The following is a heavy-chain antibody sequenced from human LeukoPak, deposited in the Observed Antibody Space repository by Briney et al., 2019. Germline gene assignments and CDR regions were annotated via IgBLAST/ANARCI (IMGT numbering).Heavy chain of an antibody. V-gene: IGHV4-61*02. D-gene: IGHD4-11*01. Sequence: KASETLSLTCTVSGGSISSGSYYWSWIRQPAGKGLEWIGRIYTSGSTNYNPSLKSRVTISADTSKNQFSLKLSSVTAADTAVYYCARTDYPVYFDYWGQGTLVTVSS. CDR3: ARTDYPVYFDY. CDR1: GGSISSGSYY. CDR2: IYTSGST. J-gene: IGHJ4*02.